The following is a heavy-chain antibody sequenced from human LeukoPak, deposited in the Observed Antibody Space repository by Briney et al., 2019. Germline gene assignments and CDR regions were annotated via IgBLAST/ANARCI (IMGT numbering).Heavy chain of an antibody. CDR3: ARHGGYSSPYLH. V-gene: IGHV4-59*08. CDR1: GGSISNYY. J-gene: IGHJ1*01. D-gene: IGHD6-13*01. Sequence: SETLSLTCTVSGGSISNYYWSWIRQPPGKGLECIGYIYYSGTTDYNPSLKSRVTISVDTSKNQFSLKLSSVTAADTAVYYCARHGGYSSPYLHWGQGTLVTVSS. CDR2: IYYSGTT.